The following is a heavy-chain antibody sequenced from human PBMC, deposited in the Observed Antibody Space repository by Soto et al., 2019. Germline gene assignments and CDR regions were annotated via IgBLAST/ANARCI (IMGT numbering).Heavy chain of an antibody. Sequence: EVQLVESGGGLIQPGGSLRLSCAVSGFTVSNNYMSWVRQAPGKGLEGVSVIYSGGYTAYGDSVKGRFTISRDNSKNTFYLKMKSLGAEDRAVFYWASQPGGGGYWGQGTLVTVSS. J-gene: IGHJ4*02. CDR1: GFTVSNNY. CDR2: IYSGGYT. D-gene: IGHD3-10*01. V-gene: IGHV3-53*01. CDR3: ASQPGGGGY.